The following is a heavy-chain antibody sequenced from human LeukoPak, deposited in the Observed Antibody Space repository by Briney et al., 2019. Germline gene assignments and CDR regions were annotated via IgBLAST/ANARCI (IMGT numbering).Heavy chain of an antibody. J-gene: IGHJ4*02. CDR1: GFTFSSYG. V-gene: IGHV3-30*02. D-gene: IGHD3-10*01. CDR3: AKEIIDGSGSYYPIFDY. CDR2: IRYDGSNR. Sequence: GGSLRLSCAASGFTFSSYGMHWVRQAPDKGLEWVAFIRYDGSNRYYADSVEGRFTISRDNSKNTLYLQMNSMRVEDTAVYYCAKEIIDGSGSYYPIFDYWGQGTLVTVSS.